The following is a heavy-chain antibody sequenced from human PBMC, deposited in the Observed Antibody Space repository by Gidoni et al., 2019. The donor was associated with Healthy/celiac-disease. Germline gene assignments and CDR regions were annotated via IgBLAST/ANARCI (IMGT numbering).Heavy chain of an antibody. Sequence: EVQLLESGGGLVQPGGSLRLSCAAPGFTFSSYAMSWVRQAPGKGLEWVSAISGSGGSTYYADSVKGRFTISRDNSKNTLYLQMNSLRAEDTAVYYCAKANGRVHYYYYMDVWGKGTTVTVSS. V-gene: IGHV3-23*01. CDR3: AKANGRVHYYYYMDV. CDR1: GFTFSSYA. CDR2: ISGSGGST. J-gene: IGHJ6*03.